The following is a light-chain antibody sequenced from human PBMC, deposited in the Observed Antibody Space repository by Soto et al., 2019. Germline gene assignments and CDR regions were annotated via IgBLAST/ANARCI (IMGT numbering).Light chain of an antibody. CDR3: TSYTSISLYV. J-gene: IGLJ1*01. CDR2: EVS. Sequence: QSALTQPASVSGSPGQSITISCTGTSSDVGYYNYVSWYQQHAGKAPKLMIYEVSNRPSGVSNRFSGSKSGNTASLTISGLQAEDEADYYCTSYTSISLYVFGTGTKVTVL. CDR1: SSDVGYYNY. V-gene: IGLV2-14*01.